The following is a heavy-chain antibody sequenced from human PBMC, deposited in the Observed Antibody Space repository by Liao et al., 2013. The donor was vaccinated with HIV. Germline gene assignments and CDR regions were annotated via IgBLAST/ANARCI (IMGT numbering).Heavy chain of an antibody. D-gene: IGHD3-10*01. CDR1: GGSISSGSYY. CDR2: IYTSGST. CDR3: AGRGVIITRAPDAFDI. V-gene: IGHV4-61*02. Sequence: QVQLQESGPGLVKPSQTLSLTCTVSGGSISSGSYYWSWIRQPAGKGLEWIGRIYTSGSTNYNPSLKSRVTISVDTSKNHFSVKLSSVTAGDTAVYYCAGRGVIITRAPDAFDIWGQGTVVTVSS. J-gene: IGHJ3*02.